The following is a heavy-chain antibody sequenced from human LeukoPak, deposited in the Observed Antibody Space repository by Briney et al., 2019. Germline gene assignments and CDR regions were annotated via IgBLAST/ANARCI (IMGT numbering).Heavy chain of an antibody. CDR2: FDPEDGET. J-gene: IGHJ4*02. CDR1: GYTLTELS. CDR3: ATAPGGDGYNFYFDY. D-gene: IGHD5-24*01. V-gene: IGHV1-24*01. Sequence: SVKVSCKVSGYTLTELSMHWVRQAPGKGLEWMGGFDPEDGETIYAQKFQGRVTMTEDTSTDTAYMELSSLRSEDTAVYYCATAPGGDGYNFYFDYWGQGTLVTVSS.